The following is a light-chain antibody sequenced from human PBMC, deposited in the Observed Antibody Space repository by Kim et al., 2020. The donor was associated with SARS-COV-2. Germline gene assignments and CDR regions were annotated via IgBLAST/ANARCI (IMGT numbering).Light chain of an antibody. Sequence: AYVGDSFIITCRANQDISNFLGWFQQKPGKAPKSLNYAASSLRTGISSNFSGSGSGTDFTLTISSLQAEDFATYYCQQYLSYPLTFGQGTKVDIK. V-gene: IGKV1-16*02. CDR3: QQYLSYPLT. J-gene: IGKJ1*01. CDR2: AAS. CDR1: QDISNF.